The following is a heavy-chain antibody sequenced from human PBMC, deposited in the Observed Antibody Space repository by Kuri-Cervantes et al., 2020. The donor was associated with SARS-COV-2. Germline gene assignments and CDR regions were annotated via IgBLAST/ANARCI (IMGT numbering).Heavy chain of an antibody. CDR3: ARDWTLTGGRRGSDY. D-gene: IGHD4-23*01. V-gene: IGHV1-18*01. J-gene: IGHJ4*02. CDR1: GGTFSSYA. CDR2: ISAHNGNT. Sequence: ASVKVSCKASGGTFSSYAISWVRQAPGQGLEWMGWISAHNGNTNFAQKFQGRVTLTIDTSTSTGYMELRSLRSDDTAVYFCARDWTLTGGRRGSDYWGQGTLVTVSS.